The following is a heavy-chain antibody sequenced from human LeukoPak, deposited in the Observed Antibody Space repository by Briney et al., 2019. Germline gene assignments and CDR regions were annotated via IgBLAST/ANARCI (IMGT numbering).Heavy chain of an antibody. CDR2: ISGSGGST. CDR3: ARNTNLWFGELPPY. J-gene: IGHJ4*02. D-gene: IGHD3-10*01. Sequence: QPGRSLRLACAASAFSFSSSAIRWGRQERGKGLGWGSAISGSGGSTYYADSVKGLFTISRDNSKNTLYLQINSLRAEATAVYYCARNTNLWFGELPPYWGQGTLVTVSS. CDR1: AFSFSSSA. V-gene: IGHV3-23*01.